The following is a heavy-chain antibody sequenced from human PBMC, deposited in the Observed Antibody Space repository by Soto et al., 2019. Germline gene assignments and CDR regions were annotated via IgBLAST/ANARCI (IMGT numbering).Heavy chain of an antibody. D-gene: IGHD6-19*01. CDR3: ARSGIAVAGTGWFDP. Sequence: ASVKVSCKASGYTFTSYGISWVRQAPGQGLEWMGWISAYNGNTNYAQKLQGRVTMTTDTSSSTAYMELRSLRSDDTAVYYCARSGIAVAGTGWFDPWGQGTLVTVSS. CDR1: GYTFTSYG. V-gene: IGHV1-18*01. CDR2: ISAYNGNT. J-gene: IGHJ5*02.